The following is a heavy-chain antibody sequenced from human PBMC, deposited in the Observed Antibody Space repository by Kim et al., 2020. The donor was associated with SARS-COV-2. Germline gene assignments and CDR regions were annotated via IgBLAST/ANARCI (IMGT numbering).Heavy chain of an antibody. D-gene: IGHD6-13*01. Sequence: VKSRFTISRDDSKTIAYLQMNSLKTEDTAVYYCTRDWVIAAAGKENYFDYWGQGTLVTVSS. V-gene: IGHV3-49*02. J-gene: IGHJ4*02. CDR3: TRDWVIAAAGKENYFDY.